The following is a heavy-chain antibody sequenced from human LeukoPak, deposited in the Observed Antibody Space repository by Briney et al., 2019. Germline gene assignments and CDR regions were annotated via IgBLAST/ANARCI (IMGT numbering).Heavy chain of an antibody. D-gene: IGHD3-22*01. J-gene: IGHJ3*02. CDR1: GDSFSSSNW. V-gene: IGHV4-4*02. CDR3: ARDGTMIVVVRAFDI. CDR2: IYHSGTT. Sequence: PSETLSLTCAVSGDSFSSSNWWSWVRQPPGKGLEWIGEIYHSGTTNYNPSLKSRVTISVDTSKNQFSLKLSSVTAADTAVYYCARDGTMIVVVRAFDIWGQGTMVTVSS.